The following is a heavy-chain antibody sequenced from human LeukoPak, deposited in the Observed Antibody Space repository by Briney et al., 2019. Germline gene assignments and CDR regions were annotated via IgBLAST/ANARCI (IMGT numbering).Heavy chain of an antibody. Sequence: ASVKVSCKASGYTFTGYYMHWVRQAPGQGLEWMGWINPNSGGTNYAQKFQGRVTMTRDTSISTAYMERSRLRSDDTAVYYCARDLDYSYGYAGYYFDYWGQGTLVTVSS. CDR2: INPNSGGT. CDR1: GYTFTGYY. CDR3: ARDLDYSYGYAGYYFDY. D-gene: IGHD5-18*01. J-gene: IGHJ4*02. V-gene: IGHV1-2*02.